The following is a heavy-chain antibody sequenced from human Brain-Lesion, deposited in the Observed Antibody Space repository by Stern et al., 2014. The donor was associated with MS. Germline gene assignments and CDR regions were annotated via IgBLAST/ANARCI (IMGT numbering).Heavy chain of an antibody. D-gene: IGHD6-13*01. V-gene: IGHV4-4*02. Sequence: KESGPGLVKPSGTLSLTCAVSGGSISSSNWWSWVRQSPGKGLEWIGESDHSGSTIYNPSLKSRVTVSVDKSKNRLSLNLRSGPAADTAVYFCARFPASRPHVFDSWGQGTLVTVSS. CDR1: GGSISSSNW. CDR3: ARFPASRPHVFDS. CDR2: SDHSGST. J-gene: IGHJ4*02.